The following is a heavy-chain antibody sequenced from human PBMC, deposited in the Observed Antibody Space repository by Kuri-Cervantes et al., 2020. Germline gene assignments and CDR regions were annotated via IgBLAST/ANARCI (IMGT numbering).Heavy chain of an antibody. V-gene: IGHV1-69*13. J-gene: IGHJ3*02. CDR1: GGTFSSYA. Sequence: SVKVSCKASGGTFSSYAISWVRQAPGQGLEWMGGIIPIFGTANYAQKFQGRVTITADESTSTAYMELSSLRSEDTAVYYCAREPRGGYDPERGDAFDIWGQGTRGTGSS. D-gene: IGHD5-12*01. CDR3: AREPRGGYDPERGDAFDI. CDR2: IIPIFGTA.